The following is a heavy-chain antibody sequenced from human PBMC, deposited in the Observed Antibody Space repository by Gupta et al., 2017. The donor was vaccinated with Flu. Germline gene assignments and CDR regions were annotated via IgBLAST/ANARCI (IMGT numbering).Heavy chain of an antibody. J-gene: IGHJ6*02. CDR3: ARDHGSGSYYFYYYGMDV. CDR2: IIPIFGTA. CDR1: GGTFSSYA. D-gene: IGHD3-10*01. Sequence: QVQLVQSGAEVKKPGSSVKVSCKASGGTFSSYAISWVRQAPGQGLEWMGGIIPIFGTANYAQKFQGRVTITADKSTSTAYMELSSLRSEDTAVYYCARDHGSGSYYFYYYGMDVWGQGTTVTVSS. V-gene: IGHV1-69*06.